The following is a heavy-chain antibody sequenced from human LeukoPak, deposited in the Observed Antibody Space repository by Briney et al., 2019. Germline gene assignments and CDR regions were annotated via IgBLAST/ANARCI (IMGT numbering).Heavy chain of an antibody. V-gene: IGHV3-23*01. J-gene: IGHJ4*02. CDR3: AKDYGSSGYYSAGGY. CDR1: GFTFSSYA. D-gene: IGHD3-22*01. CDR2: ISGSGGST. Sequence: PGGSLRLSCAASGFTFSSYAMSWVRQAPGKGLEWVSAISGSGGSTYYADSVKGRFTISRDNPKNTLYLQMNSLRAEDTAVYYCAKDYGSSGYYSAGGYWGQGILVTVSS.